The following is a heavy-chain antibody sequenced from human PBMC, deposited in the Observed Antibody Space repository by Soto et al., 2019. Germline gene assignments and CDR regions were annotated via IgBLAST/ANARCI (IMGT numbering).Heavy chain of an antibody. V-gene: IGHV1-8*01. CDR3: ARRGVAAAGTLTAFDI. J-gene: IGHJ3*02. CDR1: GYTFTSYY. Sequence: ASVKVSCKASGYTFTSYYINWVLQATGQGLEWMGWMNPNSGNTGYAQKFQGRVTMTRNTSISTAYMELSSLRSEDTAVYYCARRGVAAAGTLTAFDIWGQGTMVTVSS. D-gene: IGHD6-13*01. CDR2: MNPNSGNT.